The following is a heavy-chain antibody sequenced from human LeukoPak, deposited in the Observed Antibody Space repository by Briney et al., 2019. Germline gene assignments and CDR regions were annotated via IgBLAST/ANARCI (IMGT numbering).Heavy chain of an antibody. CDR3: AKDLTLDASGSFDY. CDR2: ISWNSGSI. CDR1: GFTFDDYA. D-gene: IGHD6-19*01. J-gene: IGHJ4*02. Sequence: PGGSLRLSCAASGFTFDDYAMHWVRQAPGKGLEWVSGISWNSGSIGYADSVKGRFTISRDNAKNSLYLQMNSLRAEDTALYYCAKDLTLDASGSFDYWGQGTLVTVSS. V-gene: IGHV3-9*01.